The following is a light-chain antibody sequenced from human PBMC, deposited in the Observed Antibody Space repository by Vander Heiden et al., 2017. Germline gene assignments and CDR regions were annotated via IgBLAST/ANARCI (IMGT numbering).Light chain of an antibody. V-gene: IGLV1-44*01. CDR2: DNN. Sequence: SLLTQPPSASGTPGPTVTISCSGSSSNIGRNTVNWYQQLPGTAPKVLIYDNNQRPSGIPDRFSGSKSGTSASLAISGLQSEDEADYYCAAWDDSLTGWVFGGGTKLTVL. CDR1: SSNIGRNT. J-gene: IGLJ3*02. CDR3: AAWDDSLTGWV.